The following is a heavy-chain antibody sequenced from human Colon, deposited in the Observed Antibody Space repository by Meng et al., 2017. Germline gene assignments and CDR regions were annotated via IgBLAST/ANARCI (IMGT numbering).Heavy chain of an antibody. V-gene: IGHV4-39*01. Sequence: SGGSKSTGEYYGGWIRQPPGEGLEWIGSIGHSGFTYYTPSLKSRVTVSIDTSRNQFSLWLTSVTAADTAVYYCVRSSGWVRTGFDPWGQGTLVTVSS. CDR3: VRSSGWVRTGFDP. J-gene: IGHJ5*02. CDR1: GGSKSTGEYY. CDR2: IGHSGFT. D-gene: IGHD6-19*01.